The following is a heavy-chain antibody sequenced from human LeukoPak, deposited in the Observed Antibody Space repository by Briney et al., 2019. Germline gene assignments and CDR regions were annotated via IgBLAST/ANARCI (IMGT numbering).Heavy chain of an antibody. CDR2: INHSGST. J-gene: IGHJ3*02. Sequence: SETLSLTCAVYGGSFSGYYWSWIRQPPGKGLEWIGEINHSGSTNYNPSLKSRVTISVDTSKNQFSLKLSSVTAADTAVYYCARDSSGWYDAFDIWGQGTMVTVSS. V-gene: IGHV4-34*01. CDR3: ARDSSGWYDAFDI. CDR1: GGSFSGYY. D-gene: IGHD6-19*01.